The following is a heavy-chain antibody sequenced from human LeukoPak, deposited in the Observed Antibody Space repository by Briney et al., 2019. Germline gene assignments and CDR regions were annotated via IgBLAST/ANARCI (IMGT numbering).Heavy chain of an antibody. CDR2: ISYDGSNK. D-gene: IGHD3-22*01. J-gene: IGHJ4*02. Sequence: GGSLRLSCAASGFTFSSYGMHWVRQAPGKGLEWVVIISYDGSNKYYADSVKGRFTIFRDNSKNTLYLQMNSLRPEDTAVYYCANDYDSSGYYSLDYWGQGTLVTVSS. V-gene: IGHV3-30*18. CDR1: GFTFSSYG. CDR3: ANDYDSSGYYSLDY.